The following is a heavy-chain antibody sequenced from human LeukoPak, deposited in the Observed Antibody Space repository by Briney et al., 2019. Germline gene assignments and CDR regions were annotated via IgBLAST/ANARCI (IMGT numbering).Heavy chain of an antibody. D-gene: IGHD3-9*01. Sequence: SQTLSLTCTVSGGSISSGNYYWSWIRQPAGKGPEWIGRVYTSGSTKYNPSLKSRVTISVDTSKNQFSLKLSSVTAADTAVYYCARSASYYEILTGYYPNYFDHWGQGTLVTVSS. CDR1: GGSISSGNYY. CDR2: VYTSGST. CDR3: ARSASYYEILTGYYPNYFDH. V-gene: IGHV4-61*02. J-gene: IGHJ4*02.